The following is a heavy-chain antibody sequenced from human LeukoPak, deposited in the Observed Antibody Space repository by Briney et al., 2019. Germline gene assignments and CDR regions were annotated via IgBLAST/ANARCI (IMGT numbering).Heavy chain of an antibody. CDR1: GYTFTSYY. Sequence: SVKVSCKASGYTFTSYYMHWVRQAPGQGLEWMGGIIPIFGTANYAQKFQGRVTITADESTSTAYMELSSLRSEDTAVYYCARLPMETADEGDYFDYWGQGTLVTVSS. D-gene: IGHD5-18*01. CDR3: ARLPMETADEGDYFDY. CDR2: IIPIFGTA. V-gene: IGHV1-69*13. J-gene: IGHJ4*02.